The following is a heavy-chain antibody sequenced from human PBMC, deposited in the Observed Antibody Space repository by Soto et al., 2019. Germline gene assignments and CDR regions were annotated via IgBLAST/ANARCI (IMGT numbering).Heavy chain of an antibody. V-gene: IGHV3-7*03. J-gene: IGHJ4*02. CDR2: KGQDGPET. D-gene: IGHD1-26*01. Sequence: EAQLVESGGGLVHPGGPLRLSFAAPGFPFSTYWWNWVRQAPGRGLEWLAIKGQDGPETHFVDSGKGRFTISRDNTKNSLFLQMNNLRADDTAVYYCVGGAGWELDYWGQGTLVTVSS. CDR3: VGGAGWELDY. CDR1: GFPFSTYW.